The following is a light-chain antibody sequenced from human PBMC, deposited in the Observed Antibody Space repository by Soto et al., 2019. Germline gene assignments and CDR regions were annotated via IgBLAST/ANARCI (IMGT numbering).Light chain of an antibody. CDR2: DTS. CDR1: QSVRDNY. J-gene: IGKJ1*01. CDR3: QQYGSSPGT. Sequence: EIVFTQSPGTVSLSPGERATLSCRASQSVRDNYLAWYQQKPGQAPSLLIFDTSRRATGIPDRFTGSGSGTDFALTISRVEPQDIAVYFCQQYGSSPGTFGQGTKVDIK. V-gene: IGKV3-20*01.